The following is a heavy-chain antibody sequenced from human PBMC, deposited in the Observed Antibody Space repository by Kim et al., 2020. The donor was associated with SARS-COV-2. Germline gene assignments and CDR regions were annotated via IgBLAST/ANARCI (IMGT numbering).Heavy chain of an antibody. D-gene: IGHD1-26*01. J-gene: IGHJ4*02. Sequence: GGSLRLSCAASGFIFSNYGMHWVRQAPGKGLEWVAVIWYDGSNKYYADSVKGRFTISRDNSKNTVYLQMNSLRAEDTALYYCARDVGGHFDYWGQGTLVTVSS. V-gene: IGHV3-33*01. CDR1: GFIFSNYG. CDR3: ARDVGGHFDY. CDR2: IWYDGSNK.